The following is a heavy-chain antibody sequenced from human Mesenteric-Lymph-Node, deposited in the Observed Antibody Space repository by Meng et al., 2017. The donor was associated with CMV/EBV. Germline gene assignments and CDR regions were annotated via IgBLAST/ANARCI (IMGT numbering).Heavy chain of an antibody. CDR1: GGSFSGYY. J-gene: IGHJ6*02. CDR2: IYYSGST. Sequence: SETLSLTCAVYGGSFSGYYWSWIRQPPGKGLEWIGYIYYSGSTNYNPSLKSRVTISVDTSKNQFSLKLSSVTAADTAVYYCARGGDPRDYYYGMDVWGQGTTVTVSS. D-gene: IGHD7-27*01. CDR3: ARGGDPRDYYYGMDV. V-gene: IGHV4-59*01.